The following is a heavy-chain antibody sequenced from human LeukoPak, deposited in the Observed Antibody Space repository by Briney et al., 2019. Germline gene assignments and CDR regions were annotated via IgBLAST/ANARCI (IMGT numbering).Heavy chain of an antibody. D-gene: IGHD1-26*01. Sequence: GGSLRLSCAASGFIFSDFYMTWIRQAPGKGLEWISYISSNNYTIYYADSVKGRFTISRDNAKNSLYLQMNSLRAEDTAVYYCARGGSYLSAFDIWGQGTMVTVSS. CDR1: GFIFSDFY. CDR2: ISSNNYTI. CDR3: ARGGSYLSAFDI. J-gene: IGHJ3*02. V-gene: IGHV3-11*01.